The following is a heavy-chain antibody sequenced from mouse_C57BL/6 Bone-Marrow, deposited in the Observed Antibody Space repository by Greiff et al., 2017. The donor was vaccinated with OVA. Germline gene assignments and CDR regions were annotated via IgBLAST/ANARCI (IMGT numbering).Heavy chain of an antibody. CDR2: IYPGDGDT. J-gene: IGHJ2*01. CDR1: GYAFSSSW. Sequence: QVQLQQSGPELVKPGASVKISCKASGYAFSSSWMNWVKQRPGKGLEWIGRIYPGDGDTNYNGKFKGKATLTADKSSSTAYMQLSSLTSEDSAVYFCARSALRYPYYFDYWGQGTTLTVSS. V-gene: IGHV1-82*01. CDR3: ARSALRYPYYFDY. D-gene: IGHD1-1*01.